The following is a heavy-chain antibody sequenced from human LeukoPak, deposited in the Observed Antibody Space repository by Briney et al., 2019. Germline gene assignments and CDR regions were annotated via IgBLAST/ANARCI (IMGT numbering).Heavy chain of an antibody. V-gene: IGHV3-66*01. CDR2: IYSGGTT. CDR1: GFTVSSNY. D-gene: IGHD3-10*01. CDR3: AKGGGIHVSFDY. Sequence: GGSLRLSCAASGFTVSSNYMSWVRQAPGKGLEWVSVIYSGGTTYYAGTVKGRFTISRDNSKNTLYLQMNSLIAEDTAVYYCAKGGGIHVSFDYWGQGTLVTVSS. J-gene: IGHJ4*02.